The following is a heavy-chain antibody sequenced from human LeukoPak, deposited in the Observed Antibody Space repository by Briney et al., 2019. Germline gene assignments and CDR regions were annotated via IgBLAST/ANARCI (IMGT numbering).Heavy chain of an antibody. CDR2: MNPNSGNT. D-gene: IGHD3-10*01. Sequence: ASVKVSCKASGYTFTSYDINWVRQATGQGLEWMGWMNPNSGNTNYAQKLQGRVTMTTDTSTSTAYMELRSLRSDDTAVYYCARDSSSLNYYGSGSYYPDWGQGTLVTVSS. V-gene: IGHV1-18*01. CDR1: GYTFTSYD. CDR3: ARDSSSLNYYGSGSYYPD. J-gene: IGHJ4*02.